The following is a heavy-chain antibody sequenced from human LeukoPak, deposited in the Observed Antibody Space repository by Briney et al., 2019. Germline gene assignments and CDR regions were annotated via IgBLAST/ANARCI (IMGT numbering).Heavy chain of an antibody. CDR1: GGSISSGGYY. J-gene: IGHJ5*02. D-gene: IGHD6-13*01. V-gene: IGHV4-30-2*01. Sequence: PSQTLSLTCTVSGGSISSGGYYWSWIRQPPGKGLEWIGYIYHSGSTYYNPSLKSRVTISVDRSKNQFSLKLSSVTAADTVVYYCASQPIMLRSSWYWFDPWGQGTLVTVSS. CDR3: ASQPIMLRSSWYWFDP. CDR2: IYHSGST.